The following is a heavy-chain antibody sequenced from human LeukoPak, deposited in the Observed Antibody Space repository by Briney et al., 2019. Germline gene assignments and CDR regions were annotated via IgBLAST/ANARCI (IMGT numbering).Heavy chain of an antibody. CDR3: AKAKERTVAGRKLTDY. Sequence: PGGSLRLSCAASGFTFSSYAMSWVRQAPGKGLEWVSAISGSGGSTYYADSVKGRFTISRDNSKNTLYLQMNSLRAEDTAVYYCAKAKERTVAGRKLTDYWGQGTLVTVSS. V-gene: IGHV3-23*01. J-gene: IGHJ4*02. CDR2: ISGSGGST. D-gene: IGHD6-19*01. CDR1: GFTFSSYA.